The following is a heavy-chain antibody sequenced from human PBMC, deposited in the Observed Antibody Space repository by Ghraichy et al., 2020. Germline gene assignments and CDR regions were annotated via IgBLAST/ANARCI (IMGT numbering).Heavy chain of an antibody. J-gene: IGHJ3*02. CDR2: IHHSGKT. D-gene: IGHD1-26*01. CDR3: AKWEESLRAFDI. Sequence: SQTLSLTCSVSGDSITTYYWNWIRQPPGKGLEWIGYIHHSGKTKSNPSLNSRVTMSVDTSKSHFSLKVNSVSAADTALYYCAKWEESLRAFDIWGRGTMVTVSS. V-gene: IGHV4-59*01. CDR1: GDSITTYY.